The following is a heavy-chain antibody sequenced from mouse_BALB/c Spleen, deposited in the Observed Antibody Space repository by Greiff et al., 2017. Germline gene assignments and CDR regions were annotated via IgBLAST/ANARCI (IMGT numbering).Heavy chain of an antibody. Sequence: QVQLQQSGAELVRPGTSVKVSCKASGYAFTNYLIEWVKQRPGQGLEWIGVINPGSGGTNYNEKFKGKATLTADKSSSTAYMQLSSLTSDDSAVYFCAAVNPSFDDWGQGTTLTVSS. CDR1: GYAFTNYL. CDR2: INPGSGGT. CDR3: AAVNPSFDD. J-gene: IGHJ2*01. V-gene: IGHV1-54*01. D-gene: IGHD1-1*01.